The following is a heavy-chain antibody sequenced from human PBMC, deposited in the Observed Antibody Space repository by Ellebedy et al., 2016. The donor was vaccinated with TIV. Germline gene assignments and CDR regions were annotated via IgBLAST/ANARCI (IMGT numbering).Heavy chain of an antibody. CDR1: GDSISSAFYY. Sequence: MPSETLSLTCIVSGDSISSAFYYWAWIRQPPGKGLEWIASVYYNGDTYFNPSLKSRGAISIDRSKNHFSLRLSSVTAADTALYYCARQGESGMVVFDSWGRGTLVTVSS. CDR2: VYYNGDT. D-gene: IGHD3-10*01. V-gene: IGHV4-39*01. J-gene: IGHJ4*02. CDR3: ARQGESGMVVFDS.